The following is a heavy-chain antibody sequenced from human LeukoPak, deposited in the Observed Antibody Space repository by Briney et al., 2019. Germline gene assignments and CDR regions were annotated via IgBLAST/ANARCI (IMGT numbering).Heavy chain of an antibody. V-gene: IGHV4-39*01. D-gene: IGHD3-10*01. CDR2: IYYSGST. CDR1: GDSISSSSYY. J-gene: IGHJ4*02. CDR3: ARPRLELFPFDY. Sequence: SETLSLTCTVSGDSISSSSYYWGWIRQSPGKGLEWIGSIYYSGSTYYNPSLKSRVTISVDTSKNQFSLKLSSVTAADTAVFYCARPRLELFPFDYWGQGTLVTVSS.